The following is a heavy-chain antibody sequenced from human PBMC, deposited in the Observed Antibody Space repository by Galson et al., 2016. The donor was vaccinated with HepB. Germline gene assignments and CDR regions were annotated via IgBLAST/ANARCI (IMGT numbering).Heavy chain of an antibody. CDR2: LFFVGST. J-gene: IGHJ4*02. V-gene: IGHV4-59*02. D-gene: IGHD1-26*01. CDR1: GASVSDYY. Sequence: ETLSLTCTVSGASVSDYYWAWIRQTPGKGLEWIGHLFFVGSTDYSPSLQSRVTISIDTSRNQLSLNLTSVTAADTAVYYCARGGRPPREEYYFDNWGQGTVVTVSS. CDR3: ARGGRPPREEYYFDN.